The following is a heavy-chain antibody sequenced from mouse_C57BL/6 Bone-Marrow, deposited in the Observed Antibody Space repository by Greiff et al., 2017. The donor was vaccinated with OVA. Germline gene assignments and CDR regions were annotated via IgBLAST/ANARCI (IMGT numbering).Heavy chain of an antibody. J-gene: IGHJ4*01. Sequence: EVQLQQSGAELVRPGASVKLSCTASGYTFNDYYMHWVKQRPEQGLEWIGRIDPADGDTNYAPKFQGKATLTADTSSNTAYLQLSSLTSEDTAVYYCATDDAMDYWGQGTSVTVSS. CDR3: ATDDAMDY. V-gene: IGHV14-1*01. CDR2: IDPADGDT. CDR1: GYTFNDYY.